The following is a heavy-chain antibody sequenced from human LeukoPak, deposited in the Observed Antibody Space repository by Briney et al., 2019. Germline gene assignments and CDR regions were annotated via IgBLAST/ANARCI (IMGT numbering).Heavy chain of an antibody. CDR2: IYHNGST. J-gene: IGHJ5*02. Sequence: PSQTLSLTCTVSGGSINIDHYYWSWIRHHPGKGLQWIGLIYHNGSTKYNPSLRGRTSMSLDTSKNQFSLKVSSVTDADTAVYYCARGKDNYYDSRGYYRAQWFDPWGQGTLITVSS. V-gene: IGHV4-30-4*01. CDR3: ARGKDNYYDSRGYYRAQWFDP. CDR1: GGSINIDHYY. D-gene: IGHD3-22*01.